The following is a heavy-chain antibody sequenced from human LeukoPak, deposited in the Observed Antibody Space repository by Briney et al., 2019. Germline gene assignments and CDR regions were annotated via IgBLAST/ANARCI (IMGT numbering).Heavy chain of an antibody. CDR2: ISAQHGQT. CDR1: GYSENFYG. D-gene: IGHD2-8*01. Sequence: GASVEVSCKTSGYSENFYGITWVRQVAGQGLERMGWISAQHGQTEYAPNSQDRVTMTTDTYTNTAYMELRSLRSDDTAVYYCAGSLGYCTSNVCYLKYWGQGTLVTVSS. V-gene: IGHV1-18*01. J-gene: IGHJ4*02. CDR3: AGSLGYCTSNVCYLKY.